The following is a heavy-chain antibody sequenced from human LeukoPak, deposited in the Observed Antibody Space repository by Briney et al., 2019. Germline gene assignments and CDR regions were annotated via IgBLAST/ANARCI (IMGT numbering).Heavy chain of an antibody. D-gene: IGHD4-23*01. Sequence: SETLSLTCTVSGGSISSYYWSWVRQPARKGLEWIGRIYTSGSTNYNPSLKSRVTMSGDTSKNQFSLKLSSVTAADTAVYYCARDLGGPKHFDYWGQGTLVTVSS. V-gene: IGHV4-4*07. CDR3: ARDLGGPKHFDY. CDR2: IYTSGST. J-gene: IGHJ4*02. CDR1: GGSISSYY.